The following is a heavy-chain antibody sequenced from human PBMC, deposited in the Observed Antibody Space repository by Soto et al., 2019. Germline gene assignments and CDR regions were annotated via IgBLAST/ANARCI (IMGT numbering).Heavy chain of an antibody. CDR1: GFTFSSYS. CDR3: ASVWLLVHDAFDI. D-gene: IGHD5-12*01. Sequence: PGGSLRLSCAASGFTFSSYSMNWVRQAPGKGLEWVSYISSSSSTIYYADSVKGRFTISRDNAKNSLYLQMNSLRAEDTAVYYCASVWLLVHDAFDIWGQGTMVTVSS. V-gene: IGHV3-48*01. J-gene: IGHJ3*02. CDR2: ISSSSSTI.